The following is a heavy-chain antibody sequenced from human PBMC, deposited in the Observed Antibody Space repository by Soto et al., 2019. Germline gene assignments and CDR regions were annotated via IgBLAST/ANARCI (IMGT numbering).Heavy chain of an antibody. CDR3: ARVVNGMDV. D-gene: IGHD2-2*01. J-gene: IGHJ6*02. CDR1: GGSISSSSYY. V-gene: IGHV4-61*05. Sequence: PSETLSLTCTVSGGSISSSSYYWGWIRQPPGKGLEWIGYIYYSGSTNYNPSLKSRVTISVDTSKNQFSLKLSSVTAADTAVYYCARVVNGMDVWGQGTTVTVSS. CDR2: IYYSGST.